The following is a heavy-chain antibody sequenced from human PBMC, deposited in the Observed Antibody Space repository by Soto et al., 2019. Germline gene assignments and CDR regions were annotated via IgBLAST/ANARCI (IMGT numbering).Heavy chain of an antibody. CDR2: ISYEGRNK. CDR1: GFTFSLYG. Sequence: PGGSLRLSCAVSGFTFSLYGMHWVRQAPGKGLEWVAFISYEGRNKYYADSAKGRFTLSRDNSKNTLSLQMESLRPEDTAVYYCAKGRDSTLLRWQYFDNWGQGTQVTVSS. CDR3: AKGRDSTLLRWQYFDN. J-gene: IGHJ4*02. V-gene: IGHV3-30*18. D-gene: IGHD4-17*01.